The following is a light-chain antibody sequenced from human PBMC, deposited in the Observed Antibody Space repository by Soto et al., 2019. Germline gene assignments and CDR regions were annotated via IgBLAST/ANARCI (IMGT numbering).Light chain of an antibody. CDR1: SXDVGSYNY. CDR3: SSYTSSSIL. Sequence: QSVLTQPASVSGSPGQSITIFCTGTSXDVGSYNYVSWYQQHPGKAPKLMIYEVRDRPSGISSRFSGSKSGNTASLTISGLQTEDEADYYCSSYTSSSILFGTGTK. CDR2: EVR. V-gene: IGLV2-14*01. J-gene: IGLJ1*01.